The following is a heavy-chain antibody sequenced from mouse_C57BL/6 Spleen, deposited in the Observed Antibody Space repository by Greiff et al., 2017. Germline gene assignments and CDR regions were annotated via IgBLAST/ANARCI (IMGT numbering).Heavy chain of an antibody. Sequence: VQLKQSGPGLVKPSQSLSLTCSVTGYSITSGYYWNWIRQFPGNKLEWMGYISYDGSNNYNPSLKNRISITRDTSKNQFFLKLNSVTTEDTATYYCASVYGYYAMDYWGQGTSVTVSS. CDR3: ASVYGYYAMDY. D-gene: IGHD1-1*02. CDR1: GYSITSGYY. V-gene: IGHV3-6*01. J-gene: IGHJ4*01. CDR2: ISYDGSN.